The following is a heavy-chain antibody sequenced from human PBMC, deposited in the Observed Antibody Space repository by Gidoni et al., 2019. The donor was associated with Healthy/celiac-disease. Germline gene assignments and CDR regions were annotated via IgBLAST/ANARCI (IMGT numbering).Heavy chain of an antibody. CDR1: GFPFSDYY. Sequence: QVQLVESGGGLVKPGGSLRLSCAASGFPFSDYYMSWIRQAPGKGLAWVSYISSSGSTIYYADSVKGRFTISRDNAKNSLYLQMNSLRAEDTAVYYCARDKFRAVPYSKIFDYWGQGTLVTVSS. V-gene: IGHV3-11*01. D-gene: IGHD2-15*01. J-gene: IGHJ4*02. CDR2: ISSSGSTI. CDR3: ARDKFRAVPYSKIFDY.